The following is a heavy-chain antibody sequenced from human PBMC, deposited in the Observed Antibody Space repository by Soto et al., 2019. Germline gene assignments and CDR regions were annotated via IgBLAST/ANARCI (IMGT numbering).Heavy chain of an antibody. CDR3: ARGVRGYSYGYLDY. Sequence: EVQLVESGGGLIQPGGSLRLSCAASGSTVSSNYMSWVRQAPGKGLEWVSLIYSDGTTYYADSVQGRFTISRDNSKNTLYLQMNSLRAEDTAVYYCARGVRGYSYGYLDYWGQGTLVTVSS. J-gene: IGHJ4*02. V-gene: IGHV3-53*01. D-gene: IGHD5-18*01. CDR1: GSTVSSNY. CDR2: IYSDGTT.